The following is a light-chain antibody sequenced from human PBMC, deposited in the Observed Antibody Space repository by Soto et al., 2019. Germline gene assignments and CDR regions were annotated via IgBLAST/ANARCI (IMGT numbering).Light chain of an antibody. CDR1: QGFRDD. CDR3: LQHNTYPLT. J-gene: IGKJ4*01. Sequence: DIQITQSPSSLYAPVGDRVTITCRASQGFRDDLGWYHHKPGKPPKRLIYSATVLQGGVPSRFSGSISGTEFTLTIDSLQPEDFATYYCLQHNTYPLTFGGGTRVQI. CDR2: SAT. V-gene: IGKV1-17*01.